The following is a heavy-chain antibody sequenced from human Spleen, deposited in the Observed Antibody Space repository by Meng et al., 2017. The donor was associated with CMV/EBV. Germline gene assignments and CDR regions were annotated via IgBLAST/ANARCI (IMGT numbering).Heavy chain of an antibody. CDR3: AGRRSGCSSTSCYPYYYYGMDV. J-gene: IGHJ6*02. Sequence: SVKVSCKASGGTFSSYAISWVRQAPGQGLEWMGGIIPIFGTANYAQKFQGRVTITTDESTSTAYMELSSLRSEDTAVYYCAGRRSGCSSTSCYPYYYYGMDVWGQGTTVTVSS. V-gene: IGHV1-69*05. CDR2: IIPIFGTA. D-gene: IGHD2-2*01. CDR1: GGTFSSYA.